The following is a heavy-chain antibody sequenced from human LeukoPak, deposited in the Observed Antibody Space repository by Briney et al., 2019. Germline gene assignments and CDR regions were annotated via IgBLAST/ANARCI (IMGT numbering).Heavy chain of an antibody. V-gene: IGHV5-51*01. CDR1: GYSFTSYW. Sequence: GESLKISCKGSGYSFTSYWIGWVRQMPGKGLEWMGIIYPGDSDTRYSPSFQGQVTISADKSISTAYLQWSSLKASDTAMYYCARHSLCGGDCYYSDYWGQGTLVTVSS. CDR2: IYPGDSDT. D-gene: IGHD2-21*02. J-gene: IGHJ4*02. CDR3: ARHSLCGGDCYYSDY.